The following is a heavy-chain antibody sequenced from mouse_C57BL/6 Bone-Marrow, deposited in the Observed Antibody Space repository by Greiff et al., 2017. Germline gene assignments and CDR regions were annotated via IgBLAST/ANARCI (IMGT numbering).Heavy chain of an antibody. CDR1: GFTFSDYY. J-gene: IGHJ3*01. Sequence: EVQRVESGGGLVQPGGSLKLSCAASGFTFSDYYMYWVRQTPEKRLEWVAYISNGGGSTYYPDTVKGRFTISRDNAKNTLYLQMSRLKSEDTAMYYCASSITTVVARVAYWGQGTLVTVSA. CDR3: ASSITTVVARVAY. V-gene: IGHV5-12*01. CDR2: ISNGGGST. D-gene: IGHD1-1*01.